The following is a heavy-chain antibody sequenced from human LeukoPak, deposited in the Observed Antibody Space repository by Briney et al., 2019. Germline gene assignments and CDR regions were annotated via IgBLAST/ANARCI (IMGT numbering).Heavy chain of an antibody. D-gene: IGHD6-19*01. CDR2: IYYSGST. J-gene: IGHJ4*02. CDR1: GGSISRSRYY. CDR3: ARARGGWYEYYFDY. Sequence: SETLSLTCTVSGGSISRSRYYWGWIRQPPGKGLEWIGSIYYSGSTYYNPSLKSRVTISVDTSKNQFSLKLSSVTAADTAVYYCARARGGWYEYYFDYWGQGTLVTVSS. V-gene: IGHV4-39*07.